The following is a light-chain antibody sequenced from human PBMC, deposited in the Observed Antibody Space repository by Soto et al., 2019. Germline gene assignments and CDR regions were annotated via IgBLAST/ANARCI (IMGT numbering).Light chain of an antibody. Sequence: DIVMTQSPDSLAVSLGERATIDCKSSQSVLYNSLVWYQQKPGQPPRLLIYWTSTRESGVPERFIGSGSGTDFTLTISSLQAEDVAVYYCQHYYNTPPMYAFGQGTKVEIK. CDR2: WTS. CDR3: QHYYNTPPMYA. V-gene: IGKV4-1*01. CDR1: QSVLYNS. J-gene: IGKJ2*01.